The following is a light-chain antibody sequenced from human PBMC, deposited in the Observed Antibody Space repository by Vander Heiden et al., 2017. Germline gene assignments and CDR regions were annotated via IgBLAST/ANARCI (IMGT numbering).Light chain of an antibody. Sequence: DIVMTQSPDSLAVSLGERATINCKSSQSVLYSSNNKNDLAWYQQKPGQPPKLLIYWASTRESGVPDRFSDSGSGTDFTLTISSLQAEDVAVYYCQQYYSTPDTFGQGTKLEIK. CDR3: QQYYSTPDT. CDR2: WAS. V-gene: IGKV4-1*01. J-gene: IGKJ2*01. CDR1: QSVLYSSNNKND.